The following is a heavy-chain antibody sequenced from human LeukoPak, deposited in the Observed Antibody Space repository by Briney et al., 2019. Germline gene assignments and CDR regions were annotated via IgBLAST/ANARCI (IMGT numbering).Heavy chain of an antibody. D-gene: IGHD3-16*02. Sequence: SETLSLTCTVSGGSISSGSYYWSWIRQPAGKGLEWIGRIYSSGSTNYNPSLKSRVTISVDTSKNQFSLKLSSVTAADTAVYYCARHLAYYDYVWGSYRVFDYWGQGTLVTVSS. CDR1: GGSISSGSYY. J-gene: IGHJ4*02. V-gene: IGHV4-61*02. CDR3: ARHLAYYDYVWGSYRVFDY. CDR2: IYSSGST.